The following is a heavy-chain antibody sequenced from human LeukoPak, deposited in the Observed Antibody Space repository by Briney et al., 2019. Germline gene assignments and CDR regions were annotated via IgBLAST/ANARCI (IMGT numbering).Heavy chain of an antibody. CDR1: GFTVSSNY. V-gene: IGHV3-53*01. D-gene: IGHD6-19*01. Sequence: GGSLRLSCAASGFTVSSNYMSWVRQAPGKGLDWVSGINSGGGVTHYADSVRGRFTISRDNSKNTVYLQMNSLRAEDTAVYYCTKPLRGWYDFDYWGQGTLVTVSS. CDR2: INSGGGVT. J-gene: IGHJ4*02. CDR3: TKPLRGWYDFDY.